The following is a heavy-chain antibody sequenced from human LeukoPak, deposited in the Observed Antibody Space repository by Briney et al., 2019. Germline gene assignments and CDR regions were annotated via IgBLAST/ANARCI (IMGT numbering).Heavy chain of an antibody. CDR1: GGTFSSYA. D-gene: IGHD5-12*01. CDR2: IIPIFGTA. Sequence: SVKVSCKASGGTFSSYAISWVRQAPGQGLEWMGGIIPIFGTANYAQKFQGRVTITADESTSTAYMELSSLRSEDTAVYYCARDGGYSGCLLDYWDQGTLVTVSS. J-gene: IGHJ4*02. V-gene: IGHV1-69*13. CDR3: ARDGGYSGCLLDY.